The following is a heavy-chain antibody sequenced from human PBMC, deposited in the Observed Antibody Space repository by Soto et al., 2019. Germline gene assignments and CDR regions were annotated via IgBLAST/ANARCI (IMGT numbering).Heavy chain of an antibody. J-gene: IGHJ5*02. CDR3: ARMASAGTLNWFDP. Sequence: ASVKISCKASGYTFINFDISWVRQAAGQGLEWLGWMNPGSGKTGYASKFQGRVAMTRDASTGTSHLELSSLTSDDTAVYYCARMASAGTLNWFDPWGQGTLVTVSS. CDR2: MNPGSGKT. CDR1: GYTFINFD. V-gene: IGHV1-8*02. D-gene: IGHD6-13*01.